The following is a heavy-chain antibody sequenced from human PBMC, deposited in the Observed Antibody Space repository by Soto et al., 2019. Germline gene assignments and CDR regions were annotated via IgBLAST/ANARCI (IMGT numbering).Heavy chain of an antibody. Sequence: GASVKVSCKASVYTFTSYGISWVRQAPGQGLEWMGWINPYNGNTNYAQKLQGRVTMTTDTSTSTAYMELRSLRSDDTAVYYCAREDLVAAAEVYYYGMDVWGQGTTVTVSS. D-gene: IGHD6-13*01. CDR3: AREDLVAAAEVYYYGMDV. V-gene: IGHV1-18*01. CDR2: INPYNGNT. CDR1: VYTFTSYG. J-gene: IGHJ6*02.